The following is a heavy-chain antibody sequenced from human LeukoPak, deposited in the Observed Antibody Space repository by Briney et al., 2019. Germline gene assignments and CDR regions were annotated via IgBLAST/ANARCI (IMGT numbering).Heavy chain of an antibody. V-gene: IGHV3-23*01. Sequence: PGGSLRLSCAASGFTFNSYAMIRVRQAPGKGLEWVSTITGTGGSTYYADSVKGRFAISRDNSKNTLYLQMNSLRVEDTAIYYCAKVAYGESFDYWGQGTLVTVSS. CDR3: AKVAYGESFDY. J-gene: IGHJ4*02. CDR2: ITGTGGST. CDR1: GFTFNSYA. D-gene: IGHD4-17*01.